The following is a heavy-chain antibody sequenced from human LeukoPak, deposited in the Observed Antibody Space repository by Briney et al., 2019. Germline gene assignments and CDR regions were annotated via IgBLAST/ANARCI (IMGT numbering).Heavy chain of an antibody. J-gene: IGHJ4*02. Sequence: PGGSLRLSCAASGFTFSSYAMSWVRQAPGKGLEWVSAISGSGGSTYYADSVKGRFTISRDKSKNTLYVQMNSLRAEDTAVYYCAKVTRYCSGGSCYPLMIDYWGQGTLVTVSS. CDR2: ISGSGGST. V-gene: IGHV3-23*01. D-gene: IGHD2-15*01. CDR1: GFTFSSYA. CDR3: AKVTRYCSGGSCYPLMIDY.